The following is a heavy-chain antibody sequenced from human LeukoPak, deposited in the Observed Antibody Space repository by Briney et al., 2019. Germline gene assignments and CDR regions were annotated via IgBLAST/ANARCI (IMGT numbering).Heavy chain of an antibody. V-gene: IGHV4-39*07. CDR2: LYYSGST. D-gene: IGHD2-2*01. Sequence: SETLSLTCTVTGGSISSGSYYWGWIRQPPGKGLEWIGSLYYSGSTYYNPSLKSRVTMSVDTSKNQFSLKLKSVTAADTAVYYCARESDRYCFSTSCPNWFDPWGQGTLVTVSS. CDR3: ARESDRYCFSTSCPNWFDP. CDR1: GGSISSGSYY. J-gene: IGHJ5*02.